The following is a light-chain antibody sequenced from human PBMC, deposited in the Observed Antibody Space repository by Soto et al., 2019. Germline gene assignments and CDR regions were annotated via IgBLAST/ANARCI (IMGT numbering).Light chain of an antibody. CDR3: HQYGSSPRT. V-gene: IGKV3-20*01. J-gene: IGKJ5*01. CDR1: QSVRSNY. CDR2: AAS. Sequence: DIVITQSPATLSVSPGERATLSCRASQSVRSNYVAWYQQRPGQVPRLLIYAASSRAAGIPDRFSGSGSGTDFTLTISRLEPEDFAVYYCHQYGSSPRTFGQGTRLEIK.